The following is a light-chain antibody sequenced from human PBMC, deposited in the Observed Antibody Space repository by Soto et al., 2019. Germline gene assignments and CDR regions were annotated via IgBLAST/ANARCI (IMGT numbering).Light chain of an antibody. CDR2: EVS. CDR1: SSDVGGYNY. V-gene: IGLV2-8*01. J-gene: IGLJ2*01. CDR3: SSFAGHNNLV. Sequence: QSVLTQPPSASGSPGQSVTISCTGTSSDVGGYNYVSWYQQHPGKAPKLMISEVSKRPSGVPDRFSGSKSGNTASLTVSGLQAEEEADYYHSSFAGHNNLVFGGGTKLTVL.